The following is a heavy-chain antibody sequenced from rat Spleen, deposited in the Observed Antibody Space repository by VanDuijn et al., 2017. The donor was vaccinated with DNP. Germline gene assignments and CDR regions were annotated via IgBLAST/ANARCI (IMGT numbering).Heavy chain of an antibody. CDR3: ARPLRATRAMAA. D-gene: IGHD4-3*01. Sequence: EVQLVESGGGLVQPGRSLKLSCAASGFTFSDYHMAWVRQAPKKGLEWVATITYDGNSTYHRDSVKGRFTISRDNAKSTLHLQRDSLRSEDTATYYCARPLRATRAMAAWGQGTSVTVSS. CDR2: ITYDGNST. J-gene: IGHJ4*01. CDR1: GFTFSDYH. V-gene: IGHV5-7*01.